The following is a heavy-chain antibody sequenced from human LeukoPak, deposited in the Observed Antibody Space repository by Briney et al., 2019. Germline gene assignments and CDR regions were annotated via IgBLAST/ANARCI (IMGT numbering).Heavy chain of an antibody. D-gene: IGHD6-13*01. J-gene: IGHJ6*03. Sequence: ASVKVSCKASGYTFTGYYMHWVRQAPGQGLEWMGWINPNSGGTNYAQKFQGRVTITADESTSTAYMELSSLRSEDTAVYYCARGRYSRIFYYYYMDVWGKGTMVTVSS. CDR3: ARGRYSRIFYYYYMDV. V-gene: IGHV1-2*02. CDR2: INPNSGGT. CDR1: GYTFTGYY.